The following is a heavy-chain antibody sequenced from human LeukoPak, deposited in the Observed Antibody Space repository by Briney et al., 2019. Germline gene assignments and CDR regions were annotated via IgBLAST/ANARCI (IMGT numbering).Heavy chain of an antibody. D-gene: IGHD2-15*01. CDR3: ARDQGYCSGGSCYSDC. J-gene: IGHJ4*02. Sequence: GSSVKVSCKASGGPFSSYAISWVRQAPGQGLEWMGGIVPIFGTANYAQKCQGRVTMTADESTSTAYMELISLRSEDTAVYYCARDQGYCSGGSCYSDCWGQGTLVTVSS. CDR2: IVPIFGTA. V-gene: IGHV1-69*01. CDR1: GGPFSSYA.